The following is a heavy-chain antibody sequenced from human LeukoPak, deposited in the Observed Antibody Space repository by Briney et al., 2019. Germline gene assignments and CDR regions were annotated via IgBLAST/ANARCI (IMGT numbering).Heavy chain of an antibody. J-gene: IGHJ6*03. CDR2: IYTSGST. D-gene: IGHD1-26*01. CDR1: GGSISSYY. V-gene: IGHV4-4*07. Sequence: SETLSLTCSVSGGSISSYYWSWIRQPAGKGLEWVGRIYTSGSTNYNPSLKSRVTTSVDTSKNQFSLKLSSVTAADTAIYYCARDRSGSYYFDYYYMDVWGKGTTVTISS. CDR3: ARDRSGSYYFDYYYMDV.